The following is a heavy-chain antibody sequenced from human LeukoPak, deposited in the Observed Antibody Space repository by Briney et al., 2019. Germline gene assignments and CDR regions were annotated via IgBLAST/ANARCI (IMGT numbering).Heavy chain of an antibody. CDR2: IIPIFGTA. D-gene: IGHD7-27*01. CDR1: GGTFSSYA. J-gene: IGHJ4*02. Sequence: ASVKVSCKASGGTFSSYAISWVRQAPGQGLEWMGGIIPIFGTANYAQKFQGRVTITADGSTSTAYMELSSLRSEDTAVYYCARGSYTLGYQPYWGQGTLSPSP. CDR3: ARGSYTLGYQPY. V-gene: IGHV1-69*13.